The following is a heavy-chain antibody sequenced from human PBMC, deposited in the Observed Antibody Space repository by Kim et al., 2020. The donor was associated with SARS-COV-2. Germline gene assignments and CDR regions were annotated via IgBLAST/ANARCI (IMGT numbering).Heavy chain of an antibody. Sequence: ASVKVSCKASGYTFTSYYMHWVRQAPGQGLEWMGIINPSGGSTSYAQKFQGRVTMTRDTSTSTVYMELSSLRSEDTAVYYCARVPGIAVAGNYYYYGMDVWGQGTTVTVSS. CDR3: ARVPGIAVAGNYYYYGMDV. V-gene: IGHV1-46*01. D-gene: IGHD6-19*01. CDR2: INPSGGST. CDR1: GYTFTSYY. J-gene: IGHJ6*02.